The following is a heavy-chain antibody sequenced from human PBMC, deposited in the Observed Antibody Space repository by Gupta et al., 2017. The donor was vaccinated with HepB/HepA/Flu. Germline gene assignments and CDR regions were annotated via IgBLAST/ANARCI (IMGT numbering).Heavy chain of an antibody. V-gene: IGHV3-11*01. CDR2: ISSSWNTL. D-gene: IGHD2-2*02. CDR3: ARDKRPGVPAAIGCWFQP. J-gene: IGHJ5*02. CDR1: GFTFSDYY. Sequence: QVQLVESGGGLVKPGGSLRLSCAASGFTFSDYYMSWIRQAPGKGRGGVSYISSSWNTLYYADSVKGRFTISRDNDKNSLYLQMKSLRAEDTAVYYFARDKRPGVPAAIGCWFQPWGQGTLVTVSS.